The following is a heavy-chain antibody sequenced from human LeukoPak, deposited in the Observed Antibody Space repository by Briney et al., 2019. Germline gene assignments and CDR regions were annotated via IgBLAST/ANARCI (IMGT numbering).Heavy chain of an antibody. J-gene: IGHJ6*02. Sequence: ASVTVSCKASGYTFTSYGISWVRQAPGQGLEWMGWISAYNGNTNYAQKLQGRVTKTTDTSTSTAYMELRSLRSDDTAVYYCAREQGDIVVVPAAINYYYYYGMDVWGQGTTVTVSS. D-gene: IGHD2-2*01. CDR3: AREQGDIVVVPAAINYYYYYGMDV. CDR2: ISAYNGNT. CDR1: GYTFTSYG. V-gene: IGHV1-18*01.